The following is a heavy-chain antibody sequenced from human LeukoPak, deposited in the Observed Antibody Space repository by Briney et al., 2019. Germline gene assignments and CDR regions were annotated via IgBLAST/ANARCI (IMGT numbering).Heavy chain of an antibody. CDR1: GYTFTGYY. CDR2: INPNSGGT. Sequence: ASVKVSCKASGYTFTGYYMHWVRQAPGQGLEWMGWINPNSGGTNYAQKFQGRVTMTRDTSISTAYMELSRLRSDDTAVYYCASAVAAPDQDPPFDYWGQGTLVTVSS. CDR3: ASAVAAPDQDPPFDY. J-gene: IGHJ4*02. V-gene: IGHV1-2*02. D-gene: IGHD6-25*01.